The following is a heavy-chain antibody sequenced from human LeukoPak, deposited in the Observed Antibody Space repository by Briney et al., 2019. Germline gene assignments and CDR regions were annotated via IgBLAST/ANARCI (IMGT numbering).Heavy chain of an antibody. CDR3: ARDAAYGYDRFDY. CDR1: GFTFRSFA. Sequence: SLRLSCAASGFTFRSFAMHWVRQAPGKGLEWVADISFDGSFRYYADSVKGRFTISRDNAKNSLYLQMNSLRVEDTAVYYCARDAAYGYDRFDYWGQGTQVTVSS. J-gene: IGHJ4*02. CDR2: ISFDGSFR. D-gene: IGHD5-18*01. V-gene: IGHV3-30*03.